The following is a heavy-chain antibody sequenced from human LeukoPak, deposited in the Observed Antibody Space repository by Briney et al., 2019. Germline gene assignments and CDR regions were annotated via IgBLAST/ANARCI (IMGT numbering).Heavy chain of an antibody. J-gene: IGHJ6*02. CDR1: GFTFSSYS. CDR2: ISSSSSYI. D-gene: IGHD3-10*01. V-gene: IGHV3-21*01. Sequence: GGSLRLSCAASGFTFSSYSMNWVRQAPGKGLEWVSSISSSSSYIYYADSVKGRFTISRDNAENSLYLQMNSLRAEDTAVYYCAREKGMFGMDVWGQGTTVTVSS. CDR3: AREKGMFGMDV.